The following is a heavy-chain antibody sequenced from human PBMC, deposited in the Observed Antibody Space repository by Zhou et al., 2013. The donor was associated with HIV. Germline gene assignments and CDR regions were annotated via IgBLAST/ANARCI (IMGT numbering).Heavy chain of an antibody. CDR3: ARDGNWCSGGGDRCYASDQFDH. CDR1: GYKFADYY. Sequence: QVQLMQSGPEVKRPGASVKLSCKTSGYKFADYYIHWVRQVPGQGFEWVGKINPGGRSIMYADKLYHRLSVTKDVSATTVYMQLASLRFDDTALYFCARDGNWCSGGGDRCYASDQFDHWGQGTLVTVSS. D-gene: IGHD6-19*01. J-gene: IGHJ4*02. CDR2: INPGGRSI. V-gene: IGHV1-46*04.